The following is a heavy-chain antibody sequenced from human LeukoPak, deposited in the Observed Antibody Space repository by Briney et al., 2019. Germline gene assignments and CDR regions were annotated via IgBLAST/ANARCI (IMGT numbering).Heavy chain of an antibody. CDR2: INHSGST. CDR3: ARGLRLRPLYYYYYYYGMDV. V-gene: IGHV4-34*01. D-gene: IGHD4-17*01. Sequence: KPSETLSLTCAVYGGSFSGYYWSWLRQPPGKGLEWIGEINHSGSTNYNPSLKSRVTISVDTSKNQFSLKLSSVTAADTAVYYCARGLRLRPLYYYYYYYGMDVWGQGTTVTVSS. CDR1: GGSFSGYY. J-gene: IGHJ6*02.